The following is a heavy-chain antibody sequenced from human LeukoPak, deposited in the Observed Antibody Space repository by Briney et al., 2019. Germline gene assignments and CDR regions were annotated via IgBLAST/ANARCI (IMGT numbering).Heavy chain of an antibody. Sequence: GGSLRLSCAASGFTFSSYSMNWVRQAPGKGLEWVSSISSSSSYIYYADSVKGRFTISRDNAKNSLYLQMNSLRAEDTAVYYCARGVDWGFPFDYWGQGTLVTVSS. D-gene: IGHD7-27*01. CDR1: GFTFSSYS. CDR2: ISSSSSYI. V-gene: IGHV3-21*01. J-gene: IGHJ4*02. CDR3: ARGVDWGFPFDY.